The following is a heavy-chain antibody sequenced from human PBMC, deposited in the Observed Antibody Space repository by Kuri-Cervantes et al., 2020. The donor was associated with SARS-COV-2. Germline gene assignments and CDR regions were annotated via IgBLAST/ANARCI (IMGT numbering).Heavy chain of an antibody. CDR1: GGSFSGYY. Sequence: SETLSLTCAVYGGSFSGYYWSWTRQPPGKGLEWIGEINHSGSTNYNPSLKSRVTISVDTSKNQFSLKLSSVTAADTAVYYCAREYIAARHNWFDPWGQGTLVTVYS. CDR2: INHSGST. CDR3: AREYIAARHNWFDP. J-gene: IGHJ5*02. D-gene: IGHD6-6*01. V-gene: IGHV4-34*01.